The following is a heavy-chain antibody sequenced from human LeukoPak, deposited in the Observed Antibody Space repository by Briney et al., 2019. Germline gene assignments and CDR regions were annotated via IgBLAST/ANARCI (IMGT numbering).Heavy chain of an antibody. CDR1: GYTFTRYG. Sequence: GASVKVSCKAYGYTFTRYGISWVRQAPGQGLEWMGWISGYNGNTNYAQKLQGRVTMTTDTSTSTANMELRGLRSDDTAVYYCARTSYVWGSYRSDDALDIWGQGTMVTVSS. CDR2: ISGYNGNT. CDR3: ARTSYVWGSYRSDDALDI. J-gene: IGHJ3*02. V-gene: IGHV1-18*01. D-gene: IGHD3-16*02.